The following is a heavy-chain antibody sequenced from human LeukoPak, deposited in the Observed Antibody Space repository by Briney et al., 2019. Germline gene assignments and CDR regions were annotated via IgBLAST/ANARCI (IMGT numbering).Heavy chain of an antibody. CDR2: SIPILGIA. J-gene: IGHJ6*02. Sequence: SVKVSCKASGGTFSSYAISWVRQAPGQGLEWMGRSIPILGIANYAQKFQGRVTITADKSTSTAYMELSSLRSEDTAVYYCARGSIVVVPAAIAGDYGMDVWGQGTTVTVSS. CDR3: ARGSIVVVPAAIAGDYGMDV. V-gene: IGHV1-69*04. D-gene: IGHD2-2*02. CDR1: GGTFSSYA.